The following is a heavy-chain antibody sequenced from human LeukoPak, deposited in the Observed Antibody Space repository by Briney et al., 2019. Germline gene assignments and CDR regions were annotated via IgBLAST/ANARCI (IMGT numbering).Heavy chain of an antibody. CDR2: INQDGSES. Sequence: PGGSLRLSCAASGFTFTNYWMSWVRQAPGKGLGWVANINQDGSESDYVDSVKGRFTISRDNAKKSLSLQMDSLRVEDTGVYYCARGSSNNWHWGHYYFDYWGQGILVTVSS. CDR1: GFTFTNYW. V-gene: IGHV3-7*01. D-gene: IGHD1-1*01. J-gene: IGHJ4*02. CDR3: ARGSSNNWHWGHYYFDY.